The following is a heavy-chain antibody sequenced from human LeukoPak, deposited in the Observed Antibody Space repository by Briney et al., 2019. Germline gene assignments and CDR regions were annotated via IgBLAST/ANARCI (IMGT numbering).Heavy chain of an antibody. V-gene: IGHV3-23*01. J-gene: IGHJ5*02. CDR1: GFTFSSYA. CDR2: ISGSGGST. CDR3: AKDVYSYGSNWFDP. Sequence: GGSLRLSCAASGFTFSSYAMSWVRQAPGKGLEWVSAISGSGGSTYYADSVKGRFTISRDSSKNTLYLQMNSLRAEDTAVYYCAKDVYSYGSNWFDPWGQGTLVTVSS. D-gene: IGHD5-18*01.